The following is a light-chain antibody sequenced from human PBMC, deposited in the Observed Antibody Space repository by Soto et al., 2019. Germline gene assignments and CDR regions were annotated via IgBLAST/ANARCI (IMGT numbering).Light chain of an antibody. CDR2: DAS. CDR1: QTINSW. Sequence: DIQMTQSPSTLSASVGDRVTITCRASQTINSWLAWYQQKPGKAPKVLIFDASSLKTGVPSRFSGSGSGTEFTLTISNLQPDDLATYYCQQYDSYSSGPVGQGTKVDI. CDR3: QQYDSYSSGP. J-gene: IGKJ1*01. V-gene: IGKV1-5*01.